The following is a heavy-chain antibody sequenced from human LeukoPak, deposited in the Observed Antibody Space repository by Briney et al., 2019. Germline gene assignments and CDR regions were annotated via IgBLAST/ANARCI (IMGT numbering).Heavy chain of an antibody. J-gene: IGHJ4*02. CDR1: GGSISSSSYY. Sequence: SETLSLTCTVSGGSISSSSYYWGWIRQPPGKGLEWIGSIYYSGSTYYNPSLKSRVTISVDTSKNQSSLKLSSVTAADTAVYYCARQAEYYDYVWGSYRYSDYWGQGTLVTVSS. D-gene: IGHD3-16*02. CDR3: ARQAEYYDYVWGSYRYSDY. CDR2: IYYSGST. V-gene: IGHV4-39*01.